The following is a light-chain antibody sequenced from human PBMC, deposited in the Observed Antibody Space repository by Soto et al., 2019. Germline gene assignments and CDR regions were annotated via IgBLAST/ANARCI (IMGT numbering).Light chain of an antibody. Sequence: EIVLTQSPGTLSLSPGARATLSCRASQSVSSTSLEWYQQKPGQAPRLLMYAVSSRATGIPDRFSGSGSGTDFTLTINRLEPEDFAVYFCQQYYNSVCTFGQGTRVEIK. CDR2: AVS. CDR1: QSVSSTS. J-gene: IGKJ1*01. V-gene: IGKV3-20*01. CDR3: QQYYNSVCT.